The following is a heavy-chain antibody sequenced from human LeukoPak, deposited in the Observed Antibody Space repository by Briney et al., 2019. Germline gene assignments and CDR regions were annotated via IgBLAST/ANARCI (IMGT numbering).Heavy chain of an antibody. CDR2: ISSSSSYI. V-gene: IGHV3-21*01. Sequence: GGSLRLSCAASGFTFSSYAMSWVSQAPGKGLGWDSSISSSSSYIYYADSVKGRLTIYRDNAKKSLYLQMKSLRAEDTAVYYCARGGYSYGYEGFDYWGQGTLVTVSS. CDR1: GFTFSSYA. D-gene: IGHD5-18*01. J-gene: IGHJ4*02. CDR3: ARGGYSYGYEGFDY.